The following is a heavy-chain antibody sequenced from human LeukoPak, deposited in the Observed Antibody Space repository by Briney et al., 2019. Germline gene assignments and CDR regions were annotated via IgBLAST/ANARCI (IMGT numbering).Heavy chain of an antibody. CDR2: IYSGGST. Sequence: PGGSLRLSCAASGFTVSSNYMSWVRQAPGKGLEWVSVIYSGGSTYYADSVKGRFTISRDNAKNTLYLQMNSLRAEDTAVYYCARVPRSYCSSTSCYTYYFDYWGQGTLVTVSS. CDR3: ARVPRSYCSSTSCYTYYFDY. J-gene: IGHJ4*02. V-gene: IGHV3-66*01. D-gene: IGHD2-2*01. CDR1: GFTVSSNY.